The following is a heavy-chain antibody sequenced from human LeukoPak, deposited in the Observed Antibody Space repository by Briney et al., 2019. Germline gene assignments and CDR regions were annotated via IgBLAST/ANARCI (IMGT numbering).Heavy chain of an antibody. CDR3: ARDARGGSYGVSDY. CDR1: GLTFTSYG. Sequence: ASVKVSCKASGLTFTSYGTSWARQATGQGLEWIGWISAYNGNTNYAQNLQGRVTMTTHTSTSTAYMELRSLRSDDPAVYYCARDARGGSYGVSDYWGQGTLVTVSS. V-gene: IGHV1-18*01. J-gene: IGHJ4*02. CDR2: ISAYNGNT. D-gene: IGHD1-26*01.